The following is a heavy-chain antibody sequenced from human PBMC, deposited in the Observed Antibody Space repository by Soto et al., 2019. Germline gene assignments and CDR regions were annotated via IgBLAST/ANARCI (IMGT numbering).Heavy chain of an antibody. CDR2: IYDSGST. CDR1: GGSISSYY. V-gene: IGHV4-59*08. D-gene: IGHD2-15*01. J-gene: IGHJ6*02. CDR3: ARHSWEDCSGGSCYLTNSGHYYYYYGMDV. Sequence: PSETLSLTCTVSGGSISSYYWSWIRQPPGKGLEWIGYIYDSGSTNYNPSLKSRVTISVDTSKNQFSLKLSSVTAADTAVYYCARHSWEDCSGGSCYLTNSGHYYYYYGMDVWGQGTTVTVSS.